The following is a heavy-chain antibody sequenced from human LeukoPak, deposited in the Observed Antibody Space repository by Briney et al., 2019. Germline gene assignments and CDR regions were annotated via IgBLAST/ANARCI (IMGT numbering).Heavy chain of an antibody. J-gene: IGHJ4*02. CDR3: AKIWARGYFDY. CDR2: ISGSGGST. D-gene: IGHD5-12*01. V-gene: IGHV3-23*01. Sequence: GGSLRLSCAVSGFTYSSYAMSWVRRAPGKGLEKVSSISGSGGSTYYADSVKGRFTISRDTSKSTLYLQMNSLRAEDTAVYCCAKIWARGYFDYWGQGTLVTVSS. CDR1: GFTYSSYA.